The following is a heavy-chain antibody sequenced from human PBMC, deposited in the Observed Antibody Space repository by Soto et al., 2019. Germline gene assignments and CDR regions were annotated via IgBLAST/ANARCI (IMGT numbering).Heavy chain of an antibody. J-gene: IGHJ3*02. Sequence: SQTLSLTCAISGDSVSSNSAAWNWIRQSPSRGLEWLGRTYYRSKWYNDYAVSVKSRITINTDTSKNQFSLQLNSVTTEDTAVYYCARDMIVVARPQDHPKRHAFDIWRQGTMVTVSS. CDR3: ARDMIVVARPQDHPKRHAFDI. D-gene: IGHD3-22*01. V-gene: IGHV6-1*01. CDR2: TYYRSKWYN. CDR1: GDSVSSNSAA.